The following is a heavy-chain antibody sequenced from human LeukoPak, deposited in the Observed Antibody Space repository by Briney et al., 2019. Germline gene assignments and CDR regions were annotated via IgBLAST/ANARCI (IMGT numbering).Heavy chain of an antibody. D-gene: IGHD3-22*01. V-gene: IGHV3-7*01. CDR1: GFTFSSYA. CDR3: ARDGPYYDSSGYPDY. Sequence: GGSLRLSCAASGFTFSSYAMHWVRQAPGKGLEWVANIKQDGSEKYYVDSVKGRFTISRDNAKNSLYLQMNSLRAEDTAVYYCARDGPYYDSSGYPDYWGQGTLVTVSS. J-gene: IGHJ4*02. CDR2: IKQDGSEK.